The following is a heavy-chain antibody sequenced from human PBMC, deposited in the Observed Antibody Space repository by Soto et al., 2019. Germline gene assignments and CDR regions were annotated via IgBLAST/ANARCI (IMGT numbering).Heavy chain of an antibody. CDR3: ARVGCSSTSCYAGSYYYYYGMDV. D-gene: IGHD2-2*01. J-gene: IGHJ6*02. CDR1: GGSISSYY. Sequence: SETLSLTCTVSGGSISSYYWSWIRQPPGKGLEWIGYIYYSGSTNYNPSLKSRVTISVDTSKNQFSLKLSSVTAADTAVYYCARVGCSSTSCYAGSYYYYYGMDVWGQGTTVTVSS. CDR2: IYYSGST. V-gene: IGHV4-59*01.